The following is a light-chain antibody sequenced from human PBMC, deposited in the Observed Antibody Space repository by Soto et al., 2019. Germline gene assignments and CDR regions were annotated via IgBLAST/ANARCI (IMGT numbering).Light chain of an antibody. J-gene: IGKJ1*01. CDR2: TAS. Sequence: DIQMTQSPSSVSASVGDRVTITCRASRDISDRLAWFRHKPGKAPQLLIQTASTLVRETPSRFSGSGSGTDFLLTISSLQPEDFATYYCLQYSTFPRTFGRGTKVDIK. CDR3: LQYSTFPRT. V-gene: IGKV1-12*01. CDR1: RDISDR.